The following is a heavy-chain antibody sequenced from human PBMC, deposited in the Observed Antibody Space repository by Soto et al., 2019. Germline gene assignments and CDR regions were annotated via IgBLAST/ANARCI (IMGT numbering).Heavy chain of an antibody. CDR1: GGSISSSSYY. Sequence: PSETLSLTCTVSGGSISSSSYYWGWIRQSPGKGLEWIGTIYSTGDTYYNPSLKSRVTMSVYTSTNHFSLKLSSVTAADTAVYYCGRRRCSGGSCVFDYWGQGSLVTVSS. J-gene: IGHJ4*02. D-gene: IGHD2-15*01. V-gene: IGHV4-39*02. CDR3: GRRRCSGGSCVFDY. CDR2: IYSTGDT.